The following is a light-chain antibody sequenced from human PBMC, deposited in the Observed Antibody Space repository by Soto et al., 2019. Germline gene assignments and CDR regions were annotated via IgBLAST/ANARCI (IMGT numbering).Light chain of an antibody. Sequence: DFVMTQSPESLAVSLGERATTNCKSRQSGFWDATKNNYLAWYQQKAGQPPKLILYWASTRESGVPDRFTGSGSGTNFALTITILQAEHVAVYYCQQYYSSPPTFRKAPKVEIK. CDR2: WAS. CDR1: QSGFWDATKNNY. J-gene: IGKJ1*01. V-gene: IGKV4-1*01. CDR3: QQYYSSPPT.